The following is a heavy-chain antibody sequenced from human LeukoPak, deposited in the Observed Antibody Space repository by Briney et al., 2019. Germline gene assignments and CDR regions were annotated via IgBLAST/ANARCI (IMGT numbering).Heavy chain of an antibody. CDR2: INPNSGGT. CDR3: ARDSDWNDGSDY. J-gene: IGHJ4*02. D-gene: IGHD1-1*01. Sequence: GASVKVSCKASGYTFTGNYMHWVRQAPGQGLEWMGRINPNSGGTNYAQKFQGRVTMTRDTSISTAYMELSRLRSDDTAVYYCARDSDWNDGSDYWGQGTLVTVSS. CDR1: GYTFTGNY. V-gene: IGHV1-2*06.